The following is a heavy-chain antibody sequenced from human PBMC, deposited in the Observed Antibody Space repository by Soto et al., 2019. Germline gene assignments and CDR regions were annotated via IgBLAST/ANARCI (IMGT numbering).Heavy chain of an antibody. CDR3: AGEKGYALVTSGRLFLDC. D-gene: IGHD3-3*01. CDR1: GFTFGSYW. J-gene: IGHJ4*01. CDR2: IKWGAGET. V-gene: IGHV3-7*04. Sequence: PVGSLRLSCAASGFTFGSYWMSWVRQAPGKGLEWLATIKWGAGETKYVDSVKGRFTMSRDNAKNTLYLQMDSLRAEDTAVYYCAGEKGYALVTSGRLFLDCWGHGTLVTVSS.